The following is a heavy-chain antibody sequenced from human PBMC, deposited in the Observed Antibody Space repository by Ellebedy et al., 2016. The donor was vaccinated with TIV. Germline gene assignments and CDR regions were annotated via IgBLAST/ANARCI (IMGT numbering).Heavy chain of an antibody. CDR2: INHSGST. J-gene: IGHJ5*02. D-gene: IGHD2-15*01. V-gene: IGHV4-34*01. CDR3: AREPERGFGRFDP. Sequence: SETLSLTXAVYGGSFSGYYWSWIRQPPGKGLEWIGEINHSGSTNYNPSLKSRVTISVDTSKNQFSLKLSSVTAADTAVYYCAREPERGFGRFDPWGQGTLVTVSS. CDR1: GGSFSGYY.